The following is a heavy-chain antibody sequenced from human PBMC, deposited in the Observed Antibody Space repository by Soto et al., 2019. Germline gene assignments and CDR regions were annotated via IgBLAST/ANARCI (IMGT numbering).Heavy chain of an antibody. CDR3: ARGPYGDYVRYNWFDP. CDR2: IYYSGST. CDR1: GGSISSGDYY. D-gene: IGHD4-17*01. V-gene: IGHV4-30-4*01. Sequence: ASETLSLTCTVSGGSISSGDYYWSWIRQPPGKGLEWIGYIYYSGSTYYNPSLKSRVTISVDTSKNQFSLKLSSVTAADTAVYYCARGPYGDYVRYNWFDPWGQGTLVTVSS. J-gene: IGHJ5*02.